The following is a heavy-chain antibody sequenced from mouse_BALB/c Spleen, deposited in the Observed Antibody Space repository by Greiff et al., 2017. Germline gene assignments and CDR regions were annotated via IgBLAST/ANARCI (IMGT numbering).Heavy chain of an antibody. CDR1: GFAFSSYD. CDR3: ARRGGNYPAMDY. J-gene: IGHJ4*01. Sequence: EVQRVESGGGLVKPGGSLKLSCAASGFAFSSYDMSWVRQTPEKRLEWVAYISSGGGSTYYPDTVKGRFTISRDNAKNTLYLQMSSLKSEDTAMYYCARRGGNYPAMDYWGQGTSVTVSS. V-gene: IGHV5-12-1*01. CDR2: ISSGGGST. D-gene: IGHD2-1*01.